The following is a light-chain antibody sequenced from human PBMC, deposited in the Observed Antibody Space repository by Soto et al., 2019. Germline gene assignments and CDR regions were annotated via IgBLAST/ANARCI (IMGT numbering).Light chain of an antibody. CDR3: QQYGSSPLT. CDR1: QSVSSNY. V-gene: IGKV3-20*01. CDR2: GAS. Sequence: EIVLSQSPGTLSLSPGERATLSCRASQSVSSNYLAWYQQKPGQAPRLLIYGASSRPTGIPDRFNGSGSGTDFTLNISRLEPEDFAVYYCQQYGSSPLTFGGGTKVDIK. J-gene: IGKJ4*01.